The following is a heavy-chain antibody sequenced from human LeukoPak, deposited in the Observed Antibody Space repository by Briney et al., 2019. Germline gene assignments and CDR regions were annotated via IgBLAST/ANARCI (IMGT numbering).Heavy chain of an antibody. CDR1: RGSFSGYY. CDR3: ATADYYDSSGY. V-gene: IGHV4-34*01. Sequence: SETLSLTCAVYRGSFSGYYWSWIRQPPGKGLEWIGEINHSGSTNYNPSLKSRVTISVDTSKNQFSLKLSSVTAADTAVYYCATADYYDSSGYWGQGTLVTVSS. CDR2: INHSGST. J-gene: IGHJ4*02. D-gene: IGHD3-22*01.